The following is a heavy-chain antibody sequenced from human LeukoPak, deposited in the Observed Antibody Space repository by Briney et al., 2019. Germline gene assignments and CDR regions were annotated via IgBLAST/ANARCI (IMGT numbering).Heavy chain of an antibody. V-gene: IGHV1-8*02. CDR3: AREDYYDSGSFDP. J-gene: IGHJ5*02. CDR2: MNPNSGNT. D-gene: IGHD3-22*01. CDR1: GHTFTSYD. Sequence: GASVKVSCKASGHTFTSYDINWVRQATGQGLEWMGWMNPNSGNTAYAQKFQGRVTMTRNTSISTAYMELSSLRSEDTAVYYCAREDYYDSGSFDPWGQGTLVTVSP.